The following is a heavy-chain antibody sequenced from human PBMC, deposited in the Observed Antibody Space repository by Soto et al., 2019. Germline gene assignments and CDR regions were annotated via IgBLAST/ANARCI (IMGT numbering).Heavy chain of an antibody. Sequence: PSETLYLTCTVSGGSISSGGYYWSWIRQHPGKGLEWIGYIYYSGSTYYNPSLKSRVTISVDTSKNQFSLKLSSVTAADTAVYYCARGGYDSSGYYYDYWGQGTLVTVSS. V-gene: IGHV4-31*03. D-gene: IGHD3-22*01. CDR3: ARGGYDSSGYYYDY. CDR2: IYYSGST. J-gene: IGHJ4*02. CDR1: GGSISSGGYY.